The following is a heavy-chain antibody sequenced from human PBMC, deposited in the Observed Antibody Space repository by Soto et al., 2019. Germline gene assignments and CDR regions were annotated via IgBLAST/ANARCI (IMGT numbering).Heavy chain of an antibody. D-gene: IGHD3-10*01. Sequence: QVQLVQSGAEVKKPGSSVKVSCKASGGTFSSYAISWVRQAPGQGHEWMGGIIPIFGTANYAQKFQGRVXXXXXXXXXXXXXXXXXXXXXXXAVYYCARGRWLHQGAFDIWGQGTMVTVSS. CDR3: ARGRWLHQGAFDI. CDR2: IIPIFGTA. V-gene: IGHV1-69*01. CDR1: GGTFSSYA. J-gene: IGHJ3*02.